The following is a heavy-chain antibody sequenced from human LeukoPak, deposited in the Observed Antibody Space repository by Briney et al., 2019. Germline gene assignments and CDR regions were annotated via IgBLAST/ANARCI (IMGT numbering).Heavy chain of an antibody. CDR3: ARALYDILTGYSDAFDI. Sequence: SETLSLTCAVSGGSISSSNWWSWVRQPPGKGLEWIGEIYHSGSTNYNPSLKSRVTISVDKSKNQFSLKLSSVTAADTAVYYCARALYDILTGYSDAFDIWGQGTMVTVSS. CDR1: GGSISSSNW. CDR2: IYHSGST. V-gene: IGHV4-4*02. J-gene: IGHJ3*02. D-gene: IGHD3-9*01.